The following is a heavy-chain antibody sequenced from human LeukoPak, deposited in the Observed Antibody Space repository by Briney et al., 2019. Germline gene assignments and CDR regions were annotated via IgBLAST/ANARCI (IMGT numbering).Heavy chain of an antibody. J-gene: IGHJ4*02. CDR1: GFTFSSP. Sequence: PGGSLRLSCAASGFTFSSPMHWVRQAPGKGLEWVAVISYDGSNKYYADSVKGRFTISRDNAKNSLYLQMNSLRAEDTALYYCAKNQGRFLEWLPIDYWGQGTLVTVSS. CDR3: AKNQGRFLEWLPIDY. D-gene: IGHD3-3*01. CDR2: ISYDGSNK. V-gene: IGHV3-30*04.